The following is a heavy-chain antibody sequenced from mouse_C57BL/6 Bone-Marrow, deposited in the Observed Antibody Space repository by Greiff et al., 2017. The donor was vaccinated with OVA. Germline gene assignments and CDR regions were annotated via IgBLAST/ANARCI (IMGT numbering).Heavy chain of an antibody. D-gene: IGHD5-5*01. CDR1: GYTFTDYY. CDR2: INPNNGGT. V-gene: IGHV1-26*01. J-gene: IGHJ2*01. CDR3: AGYYLFDY. Sequence: EVQLQQSGPELVKPGASVKISCKASGYTFTDYYMNWVKQSHGKSLEWIGDINPNNGGTSYNQKFKGKATLTVDKSSSTAYMELRSLTSEDSAVYYCAGYYLFDYWGQGTTLTVSS.